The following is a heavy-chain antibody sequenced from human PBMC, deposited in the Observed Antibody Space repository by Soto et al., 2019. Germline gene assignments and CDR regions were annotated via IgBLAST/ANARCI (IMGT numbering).Heavy chain of an antibody. V-gene: IGHV3-72*01. D-gene: IGHD6-19*01. Sequence: EVQLVESGGGLVQPEGSLRLSCAASGFTFSDHYMDWVRQAPVKGLEWVGRIKNKANSYTTEYAAPVKGRFIISRDDSKNSVFLQRNRLKTDDTAVYYCTRVRLGCSRSSDYWGQGILVTVSS. CDR3: TRVRLGCSRSSDY. J-gene: IGHJ4*02. CDR2: IKNKANSYTT. CDR1: GFTFSDHY.